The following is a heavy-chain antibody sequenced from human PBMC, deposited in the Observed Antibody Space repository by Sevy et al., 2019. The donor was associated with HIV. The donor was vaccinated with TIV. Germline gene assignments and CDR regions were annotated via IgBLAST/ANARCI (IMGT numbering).Heavy chain of an antibody. D-gene: IGHD2-21*02. CDR3: ASGPDCGGDCDVGFYYPLDV. J-gene: IGHJ6*02. Sequence: GGSLRLSCTVSGFIFSRYSMNWVRQAPGKGLEWISYTSGNSGAIYYPDSVKGRFTVSRDNANNALVLQMSSLKDDDTAVYYCASGPDCGGDCDVGFYYPLDVWGQGTTVTVSS. CDR2: TSGNSGAI. CDR1: GFIFSRYS. V-gene: IGHV3-48*02.